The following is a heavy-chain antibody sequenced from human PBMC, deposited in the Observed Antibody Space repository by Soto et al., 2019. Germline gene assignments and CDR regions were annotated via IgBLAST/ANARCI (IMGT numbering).Heavy chain of an antibody. Sequence: QMQLQESGPGLVKPSETLSLTCAVSDGPISRRTYSWGCTRQPPGKTLEWIGTIYYHENTYYNPSLTSRVTLSVDTSNNQLSLKLRSVTAADTAVYYCARHDGFSSGWIFDYWGHGTLVTVSS. D-gene: IGHD6-19*01. V-gene: IGHV4-39*01. CDR1: DGPISRRTYS. CDR2: IYYHENT. J-gene: IGHJ4*01. CDR3: ARHDGFSSGWIFDY.